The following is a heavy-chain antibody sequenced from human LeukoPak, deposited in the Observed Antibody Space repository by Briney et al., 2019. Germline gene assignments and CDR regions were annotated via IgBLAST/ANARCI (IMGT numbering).Heavy chain of an antibody. CDR1: GGSISSGGYY. D-gene: IGHD3-3*01. CDR3: ARRSEWDWFDP. CDR2: IYYSGST. J-gene: IGHJ5*02. Sequence: SQTLSLTCTVSGGSISSGGYYWSWIRQPPGKGLEWIGYIYYSGSTNYNPSLKSRVTLSVDTSKNQFSLKLSSVTAADTAVYYCARRSEWDWFDPWGQGTLVTVSS. V-gene: IGHV4-61*08.